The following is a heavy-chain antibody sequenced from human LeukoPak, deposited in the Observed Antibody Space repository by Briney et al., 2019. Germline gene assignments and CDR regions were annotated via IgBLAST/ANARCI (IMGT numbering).Heavy chain of an antibody. CDR3: AKVPQGNYYDSSGYYWAYFDY. CDR1: GFTFSSYA. Sequence: GGSLRLSCAASGFTFSSYAMSWVREAPGKGLEWVSAISGSGGSTYYADSVKGRFTISRDNSKNTLYLQMNSLRAEDTAVYYCAKVPQGNYYDSSGYYWAYFDYWGQGTLVTASS. CDR2: ISGSGGST. D-gene: IGHD3-22*01. J-gene: IGHJ4*02. V-gene: IGHV3-23*01.